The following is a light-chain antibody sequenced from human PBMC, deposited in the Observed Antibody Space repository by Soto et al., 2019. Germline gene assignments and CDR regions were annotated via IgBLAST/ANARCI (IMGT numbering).Light chain of an antibody. V-gene: IGLV2-14*01. CDR3: SSYTSSSTVV. CDR1: SSDIGDYNY. Sequence: QSALTQPASVSGSPGQSITMSCTGTSSDIGDYNYVSWYQQHPGKAPKLMIYDVSNRPSGVSNRFSGSKSGNTASLTISGLQAEDEGDYYCSSYTSSSTVVFGGGPKVTVL. J-gene: IGLJ2*01. CDR2: DVS.